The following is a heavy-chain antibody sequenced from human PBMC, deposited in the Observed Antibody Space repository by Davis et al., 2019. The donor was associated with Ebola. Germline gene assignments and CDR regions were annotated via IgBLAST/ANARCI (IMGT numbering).Heavy chain of an antibody. CDR3: ARVRYGSSRGGGYYYGMDV. CDR2: IKQDGSEK. D-gene: IGHD6-6*01. Sequence: PGGSLRLSCAASGFTFSSYWMSWVRQAPGKGLEWVANIKQDGSEKYYVDSVKGRFTISRDNAKNSLYLQMNSLRAEDTAVYYCARVRYGSSRGGGYYYGMDVWGKGTTVTVSS. CDR1: GFTFSSYW. J-gene: IGHJ6*04. V-gene: IGHV3-7*01.